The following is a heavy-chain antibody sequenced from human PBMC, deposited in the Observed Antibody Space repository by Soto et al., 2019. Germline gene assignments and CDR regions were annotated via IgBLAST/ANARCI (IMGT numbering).Heavy chain of an antibody. V-gene: IGHV3-30-3*01. Sequence: QGQLMESGGGVVLPGKSLRLSCAASGLPFSGYAMHWVRQAPGTGLEWVASISHTATETFYADSVKGRFTISRDDSKKRVFLQMNNLGPADTAVYLCARVGYGVSRGQGFDPWGQGTLVTVSS. J-gene: IGHJ5*02. CDR3: ARVGYGVSRGQGFDP. CDR1: GLPFSGYA. D-gene: IGHD3-16*01. CDR2: ISHTATET.